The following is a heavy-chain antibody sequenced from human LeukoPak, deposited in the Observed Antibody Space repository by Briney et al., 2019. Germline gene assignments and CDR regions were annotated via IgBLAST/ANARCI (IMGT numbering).Heavy chain of an antibody. CDR2: INPNSGGT. CDR1: GGTFSSYA. V-gene: IGHV1-2*02. Sequence: GASVKVSCKASGGTFSSYAISWVRQAPGQGLERMGWINPNSGGTNYAQKFQGRVTMTRDTSISTAYMELSRLRSDDTAVYYCARYYYDTSSVFDVWGQGTRVTVSS. J-gene: IGHJ3*01. D-gene: IGHD3-22*01. CDR3: ARYYYDTSSVFDV.